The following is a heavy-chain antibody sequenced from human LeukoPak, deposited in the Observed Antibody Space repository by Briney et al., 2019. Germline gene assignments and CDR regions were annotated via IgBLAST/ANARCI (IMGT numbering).Heavy chain of an antibody. V-gene: IGHV4-59*01. CDR3: ARDFGYCSSTSCSRGFDY. CDR1: GGSISSYY. CDR2: IYYSGST. Sequence: SETLSLTCTVSGGSISSYYWSWIRQPPGKGLEWIGYIYYSGSTNYNPSLKSRVTISVDTSKNQFSLKLSSVTAADTAVYYCARDFGYCSSTSCSRGFDYWGQGTLVTVSS. J-gene: IGHJ4*02. D-gene: IGHD2-2*03.